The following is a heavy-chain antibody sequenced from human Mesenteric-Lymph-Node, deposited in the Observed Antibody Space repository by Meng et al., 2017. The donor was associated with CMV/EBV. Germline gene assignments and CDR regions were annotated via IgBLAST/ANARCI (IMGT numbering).Heavy chain of an antibody. V-gene: IGHV3-23*01. J-gene: IGHJ6*02. CDR3: AKCLYSGSSVYYYYYGMDV. CDR2: FRSSGDST. CDR1: GSTFTNYA. D-gene: IGHD1-26*01. Sequence: GESLKISWVASGSTFTNYAMTLVRQPPGKGLEWVSGFRSSGDSTYYADSVQGRFTISRDNSRNTLYLQMNSLREEDTAIYYCAKCLYSGSSVYYYYYGMDVWGQGTTVTVSS.